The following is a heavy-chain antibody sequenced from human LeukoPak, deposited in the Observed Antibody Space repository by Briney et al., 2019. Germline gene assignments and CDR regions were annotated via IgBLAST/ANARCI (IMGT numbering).Heavy chain of an antibody. Sequence: SETLSLTCTVSGGSISSYYWSWIRQPPGKGLEWIGYIYYSGSTNYNPSLKSRVTISVDTSKNQFSLKLSSVTAEDTAVYYCARVAIAVAGRGYYGMDVWGQGTTVTVSS. CDR3: ARVAIAVAGRGYYGMDV. V-gene: IGHV4-59*01. J-gene: IGHJ6*02. CDR1: GGSISSYY. CDR2: IYYSGST. D-gene: IGHD6-19*01.